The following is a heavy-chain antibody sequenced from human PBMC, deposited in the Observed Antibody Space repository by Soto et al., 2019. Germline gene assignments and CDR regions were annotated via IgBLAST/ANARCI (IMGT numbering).Heavy chain of an antibody. Sequence: GGSLRLSCAASGFTFSSYSMNWVRQAPGKGLEWVSYISSSSSTIYYADSVKGRFTISRDNAKNSLYLQMNSLRAEDTAVYYWARGSYYGSGSYYNNVDPFDYWGQGTLVTGSS. CDR3: ARGSYYGSGSYYNNVDPFDY. V-gene: IGHV3-48*01. CDR2: ISSSSSTI. CDR1: GFTFSSYS. D-gene: IGHD3-10*01. J-gene: IGHJ4*02.